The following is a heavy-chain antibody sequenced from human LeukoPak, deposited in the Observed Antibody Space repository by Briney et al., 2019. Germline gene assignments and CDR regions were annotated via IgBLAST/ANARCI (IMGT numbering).Heavy chain of an antibody. CDR2: INPNNGDT. J-gene: IGHJ6*02. CDR1: GYTGYY. V-gene: IGHV1-2*02. D-gene: IGHD1-26*01. CDR3: ARNSLVGGTYYYGMDV. Sequence: ASVKVSCKASGYTGYYMHCVRQAPGQGLEWMGWINPNNGDTNYAQKFQGRVTMTRDTSISTAYMELSRLRSDDTAVYYCARNSLVGGTYYYGMDVWGQGTTVTVSS.